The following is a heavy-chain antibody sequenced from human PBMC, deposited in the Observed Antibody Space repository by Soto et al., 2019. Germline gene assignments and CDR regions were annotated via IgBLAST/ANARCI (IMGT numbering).Heavy chain of an antibody. V-gene: IGHV3-23*01. CDR3: AKDSSSWSSNYYYYGMDV. D-gene: IGHD6-13*01. CDR1: GFTFSSYA. J-gene: IGHJ6*02. Sequence: GGSLRLSCAASGFTFSSYALSWVRQAPGKGLEWVSAVSGSGSSTYYADSVKGRFTISRDNSKNTLFLQMNSLRAEDTAVYYCAKDSSSWSSNYYYYGMDVWGQGTPVTVSS. CDR2: VSGSGSST.